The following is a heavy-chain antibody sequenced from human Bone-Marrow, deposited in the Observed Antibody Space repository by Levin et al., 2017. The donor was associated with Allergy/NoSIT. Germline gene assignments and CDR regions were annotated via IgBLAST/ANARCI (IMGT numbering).Heavy chain of an antibody. Sequence: SQTLSLPCAISGDSVSSNSAAWNWIRQSPSRGLEWLGRTYYRSKWYNDYAVSVKSRITINPDTSKNQFSLQLNSVTPEDTAVYYCARGVRIAARSNYGMDVWGQGTTVTVSS. CDR3: ARGVRIAARSNYGMDV. CDR2: TYYRSKWYN. V-gene: IGHV6-1*01. CDR1: GDSVSSNSAA. D-gene: IGHD6-6*01. J-gene: IGHJ6*02.